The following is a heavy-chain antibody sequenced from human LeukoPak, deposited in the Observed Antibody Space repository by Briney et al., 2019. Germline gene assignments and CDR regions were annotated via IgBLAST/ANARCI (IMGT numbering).Heavy chain of an antibody. CDR1: GFTFSSYG. D-gene: IGHD3-22*01. Sequence: GGSLRLSCAASGFTFSSYGMSWVRQAPGKGLEWVSSFSGSGGTSYYADSVKGRFTISRDNSKNTLYLQMNSLRAEDTAVYYCAKGRVSSNGWTFNDYWGQGTLVTVSS. CDR3: AKGRVSSNGWTFNDY. J-gene: IGHJ4*02. CDR2: FSGSGGTS. V-gene: IGHV3-23*01.